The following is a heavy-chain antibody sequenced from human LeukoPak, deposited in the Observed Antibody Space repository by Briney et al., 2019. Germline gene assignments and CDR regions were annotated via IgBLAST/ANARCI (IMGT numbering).Heavy chain of an antibody. V-gene: IGHV3-21*01. CDR1: GFTFSSYS. CDR3: ARDSAEDSSSSRFDP. D-gene: IGHD6-6*01. Sequence: GGSLRLSCAASGFTFSSYSMNWVRQAPGKGLEWVSSISSSSSYIYYADSVKGRFIISRDNAKNSLYLQMNSLRAEDTAVYYCARDSAEDSSSSRFDPWGQGTLVTVSS. CDR2: ISSSSSYI. J-gene: IGHJ5*02.